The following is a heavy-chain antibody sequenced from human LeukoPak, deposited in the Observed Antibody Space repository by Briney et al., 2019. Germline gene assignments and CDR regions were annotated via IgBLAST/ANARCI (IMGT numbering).Heavy chain of an antibody. J-gene: IGHJ4*02. CDR2: ISGSGGST. CDR3: ARWYSSGWYYFDY. CDR1: GFTFSSYG. V-gene: IGHV3-23*01. D-gene: IGHD6-19*01. Sequence: PGGSLRLSCAASGFTFSSYGMSWVRQAPGKGLEWVSAISGSGGSTYYADSVKGRFAISRDNSKNTLYLQMNSLRAEDTAVYYCARWYSSGWYYFDYWGQGTLVTVSS.